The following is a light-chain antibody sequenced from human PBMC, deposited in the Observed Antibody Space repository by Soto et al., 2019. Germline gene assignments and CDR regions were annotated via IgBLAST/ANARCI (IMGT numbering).Light chain of an antibody. CDR2: GAS. CDR3: QQYGSSPRT. V-gene: IGKV3-20*01. CDR1: QSVGSSY. J-gene: IGKJ1*01. Sequence: EIVLTQSPGTLSLSPGEIATLSFSASQSVGSSYLAWYQQKPGQAPRLLIYGASSRATGIPDRFSGSGSGTDFTLTISRLEPEDFAVYYCQQYGSSPRTFGQGTKVDIK.